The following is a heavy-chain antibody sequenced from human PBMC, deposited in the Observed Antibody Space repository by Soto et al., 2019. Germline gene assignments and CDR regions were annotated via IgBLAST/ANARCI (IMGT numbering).Heavy chain of an antibody. Sequence: SETLSLTCAVYGGSFSGYYWSWIRQPPGKGLEWIGEINHSGSTNYNPSLKSRVTISVDTSKNQFSLKLSSVTAADTAVYYCARGVGHFWSGNYYMDVWGKGTKATVSS. V-gene: IGHV4-34*01. CDR2: INHSGST. CDR3: ARGVGHFWSGNYYMDV. D-gene: IGHD3-3*02. J-gene: IGHJ6*03. CDR1: GGSFSGYY.